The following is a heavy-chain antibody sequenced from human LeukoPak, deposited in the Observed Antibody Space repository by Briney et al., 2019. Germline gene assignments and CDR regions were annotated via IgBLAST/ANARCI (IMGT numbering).Heavy chain of an antibody. CDR1: GYTFTSYD. J-gene: IGHJ6*02. Sequence: ASVKVSCKASGYTFTSYDINWVRQATGQGLEWMGWMNPNSGNTGYAQKFQGRVTMTRNTSISTAYMEPSSLRSEDTAVYYCARGITMIGGMDVWGQGTTVTVSS. CDR3: ARGITMIGGMDV. V-gene: IGHV1-8*01. D-gene: IGHD3-22*01. CDR2: MNPNSGNT.